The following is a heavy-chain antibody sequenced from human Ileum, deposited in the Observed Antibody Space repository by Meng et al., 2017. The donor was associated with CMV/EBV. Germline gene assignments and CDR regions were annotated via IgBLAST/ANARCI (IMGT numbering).Heavy chain of an antibody. CDR1: FSLSTSRVS. D-gene: IGHD2-15*01. Sequence: FSLSTSRVSVGWIRQPPGKALEWLALIYWDDDKRYSPSLHSRLTITRDTSKNQVVLTMTNMDPVDTATYYCAHTYCGGGSCYGFNYWGQGTLVTVSS. J-gene: IGHJ4*02. V-gene: IGHV2-5*02. CDR2: IYWDDDK. CDR3: AHTYCGGGSCYGFNY.